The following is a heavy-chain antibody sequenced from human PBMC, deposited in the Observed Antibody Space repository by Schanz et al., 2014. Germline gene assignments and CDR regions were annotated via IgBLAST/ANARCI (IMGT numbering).Heavy chain of an antibody. CDR1: GFTFRGHA. D-gene: IGHD3-16*01. V-gene: IGHV3-30*04. CDR2: TSTDGTKT. Sequence: QVQLVESGGGVVQPGTSLRLSCAASGFTFRGHAMHWVRQAPGQGLEKVAVTSTDGTKTYYAASVRGRFTISRDNSKNTVYLQMNSLRSEDTAVYSCTIDRGALINHNEALDLWGQGTMVSVSS. CDR3: TIDRGALINHNEALDL. J-gene: IGHJ3*01.